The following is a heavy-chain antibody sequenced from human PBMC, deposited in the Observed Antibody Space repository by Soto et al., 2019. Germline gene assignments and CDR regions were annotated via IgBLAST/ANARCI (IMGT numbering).Heavy chain of an antibody. J-gene: IGHJ6*02. CDR1: GFTFSSYS. D-gene: IGHD6-13*01. V-gene: IGHV3-21*01. CDR2: ISSSSSYI. CDR3: ARDFGYSSSFNYYYYGMDV. Sequence: LRLSCAASGFTFSSYSMNWVRQAPGKGLEWVSSISSSSSYIYYADSVKGRFTISRDNAKNSLYLQMNSLRAEDTAVYYCARDFGYSSSFNYYYYGMDVWGQGTTVTVSS.